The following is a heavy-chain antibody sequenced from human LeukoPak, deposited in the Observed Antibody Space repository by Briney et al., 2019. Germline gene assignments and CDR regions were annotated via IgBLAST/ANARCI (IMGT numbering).Heavy chain of an antibody. D-gene: IGHD3-22*01. CDR1: GFTFSSYG. J-gene: IGHJ4*02. V-gene: IGHV3-30*02. CDR2: IRYDGSNK. CDR3: AKDPTHYRVWDYYETIGLSY. Sequence: GGSLRLSCAASGFTFSSYGMHWVRQAPGKGLEWVAFIRYDGSNKYYADSVKGRFTISRDNSKNTLNLQMNSLRAEDTAVYYCAKDPTHYRVWDYYETIGLSYWGQGTLVTVSS.